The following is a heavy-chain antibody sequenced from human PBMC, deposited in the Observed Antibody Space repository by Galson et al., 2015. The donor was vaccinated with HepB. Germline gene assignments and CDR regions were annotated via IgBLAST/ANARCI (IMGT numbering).Heavy chain of an antibody. J-gene: IGHJ3*02. CDR3: VKDFQQHEEVEDLWFGEFDAFDI. CDR1: GFTFSSYA. V-gene: IGHV3-64D*06. Sequence: SLRLSCAASGFTFSSYAMHWVRQAPGKGLEYVSAISSNGGSTYYADSVKGRFTISRDNSKNTLYLQMSSLRAEDTAVYYCVKDFQQHEEVEDLWFGEFDAFDIWGQGTMVT. CDR2: ISSNGGST. D-gene: IGHD3-10*01.